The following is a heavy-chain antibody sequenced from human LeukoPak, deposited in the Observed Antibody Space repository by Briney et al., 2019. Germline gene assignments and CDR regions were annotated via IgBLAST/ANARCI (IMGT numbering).Heavy chain of an antibody. Sequence: PGGSLRLSCAASGFTFSSYAMSWVRQAPGKGLEWVSAISGSGGSTYYADSVKGRFTISRDNSKNTLYLQMNSLRAEDTAVYYCARGYSSRPNYFDYWGQGTLVTVSS. CDR2: ISGSGGST. CDR3: ARGYSSRPNYFDY. J-gene: IGHJ4*02. CDR1: GFTFSSYA. D-gene: IGHD6-13*01. V-gene: IGHV3-23*01.